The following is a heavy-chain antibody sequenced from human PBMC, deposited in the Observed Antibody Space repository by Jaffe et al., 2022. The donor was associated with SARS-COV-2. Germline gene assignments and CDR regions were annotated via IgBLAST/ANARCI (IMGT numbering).Heavy chain of an antibody. CDR1: GYSLSDYY. Sequence: QVKLVQSGAEVKEPGASVNISCQASGYSLSDYYVHWVRQAPGQGLEWMGMITPSGGRNTYAQQFQGRILMTRDTSTTTVYLQLTGLTSQDTAVYYCARGPTVRSLFDPWGQGTLVTVSS. J-gene: IGHJ5*02. V-gene: IGHV1-46*01. CDR2: ITPSGGRN. D-gene: IGHD3-10*02. CDR3: ARGPTVRSLFDP.